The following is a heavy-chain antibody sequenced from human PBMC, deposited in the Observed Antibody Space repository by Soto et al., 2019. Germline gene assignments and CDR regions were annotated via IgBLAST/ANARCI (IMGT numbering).Heavy chain of an antibody. CDR2: IYYNGTT. V-gene: IGHV4-39*07. CDR1: GDCIGSLGYY. J-gene: IGHJ4*02. CDR3: AREWRDYYFDY. Sequence: SETPSLTCTVSGDCIGSLGYYWGWIRQPPGKGLEWIGSIYYNGTTYYNPSLKSRLTISVDTSKNQFSLKLSSVTAADTAVYYCAREWRDYYFDYWGQGTLVTVSS.